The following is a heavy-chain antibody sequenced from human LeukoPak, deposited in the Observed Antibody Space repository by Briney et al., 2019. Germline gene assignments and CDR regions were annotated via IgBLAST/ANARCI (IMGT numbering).Heavy chain of an antibody. J-gene: IGHJ3*02. CDR1: GGSISSGDYY. CDR3: ARAALAYCGGDCYPGAFDI. D-gene: IGHD2-21*02. V-gene: IGHV4-30-4*08. CDR2: IYYSGST. Sequence: SETLSLTCTVSGGSISSGDYYWSWIRQPPGKGLEWIGYIYYSGSTYYNPSLKSRVTISVDTSKNQFSLKLSSVTAADTAVYYCARAALAYCGGDCYPGAFDIWGQGTMVTVSS.